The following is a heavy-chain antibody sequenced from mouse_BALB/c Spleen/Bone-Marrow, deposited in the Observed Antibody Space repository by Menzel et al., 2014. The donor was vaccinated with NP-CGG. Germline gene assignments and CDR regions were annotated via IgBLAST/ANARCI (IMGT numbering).Heavy chain of an antibody. CDR3: ASGSSSFAY. Sequence: QVQLQQSGPELVKPGASVKISCKASGYALSSSWMNWVKQRPGQGLERIGRIYPGDGDTNYNGKFKGKATLTADKSSSTAYMQLSSLTSVDSAVYFCASGSSSFAYWGQGTLVTVSA. D-gene: IGHD1-1*01. J-gene: IGHJ3*01. CDR2: IYPGDGDT. V-gene: IGHV1-82*01. CDR1: GYALSSSW.